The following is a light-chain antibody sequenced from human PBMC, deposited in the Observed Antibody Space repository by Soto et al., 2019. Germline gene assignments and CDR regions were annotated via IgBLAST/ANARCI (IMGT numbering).Light chain of an antibody. CDR2: EVS. V-gene: IGLV2-14*01. J-gene: IGLJ1*01. CDR3: TSYTSSSSLYV. CDR1: SSDVGGYNY. Sequence: QPASVSGSPGQSITISCTGTSSDVGGYNYVSWYQQHPGKAPKLMIYEVSNRPSGVSNRFSGSKSGNTASLTISGLQAEDEADYYCTSYTSSSSLYVFGTGTKVTVL.